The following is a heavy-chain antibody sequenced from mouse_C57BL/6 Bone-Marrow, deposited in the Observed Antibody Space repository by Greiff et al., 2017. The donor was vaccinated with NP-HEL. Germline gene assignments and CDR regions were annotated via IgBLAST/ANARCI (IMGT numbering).Heavy chain of an antibody. CDR2: SRYKANDYTT. J-gene: IGHJ4*01. Sequence: EVKLVESGGGLVQSGRSLRLSCATSGFTFSDFYMEWVRQAPGKGLEWIAASRYKANDYTTEYSASVKGRFIVPRDTSQSILNLQMNALRAEDNAIYYCARDARFYYAMDYWGQGTSVTVSS. CDR3: ARDARFYYAMDY. V-gene: IGHV7-1*01. CDR1: GFTFSDFY.